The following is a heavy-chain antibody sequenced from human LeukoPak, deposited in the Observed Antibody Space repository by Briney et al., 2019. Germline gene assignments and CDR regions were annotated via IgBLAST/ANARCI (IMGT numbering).Heavy chain of an antibody. J-gene: IGHJ5*02. D-gene: IGHD3-22*01. Sequence: SETLSLTCAVYGGSFSGYYWSWIRQPPGKGLEWIGEINHSGSTNYNPSLKSRVTISVDTSNNQFSLKLGSVTAADTAVYYCAVAYYYDSSGYYRNNWFDPWGQGTLVTVSS. CDR2: INHSGST. V-gene: IGHV4-34*01. CDR1: GGSFSGYY. CDR3: AVAYYYDSSGYYRNNWFDP.